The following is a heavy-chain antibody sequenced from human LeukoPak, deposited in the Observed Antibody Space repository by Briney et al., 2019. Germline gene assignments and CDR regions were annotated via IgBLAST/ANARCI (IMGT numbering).Heavy chain of an antibody. CDR2: IYPGDSDT. D-gene: IGHD5-12*01. J-gene: IGHJ4*02. CDR1: GYSFTSYW. CDR3: ARQLGSGYDPVGHDY. V-gene: IGHV5-51*01. Sequence: GESLKISCKGSGYSFTSYWIGWVRQMPGKGLEWMGIIYPGDSDTRYSPSFQGQVTISADKSISTAYLQWSSLKASDTAMYYCARQLGSGYDPVGHDYWGQGTLVTVSS.